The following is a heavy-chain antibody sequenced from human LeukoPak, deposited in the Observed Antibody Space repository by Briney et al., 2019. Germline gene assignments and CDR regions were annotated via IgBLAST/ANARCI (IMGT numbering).Heavy chain of an antibody. D-gene: IGHD1-1*01. Sequence: PSGTLFLTCAVSGGSISSSYWWSWVRQPPGKGLEWIGEIYHSGSTNYKPSLKSRVTISVDTSKNQFSLKLSSVTAADTAVYYCARDRPRRYEEAFDIWGQGTMVTVSS. CDR3: ARDRPRRYEEAFDI. V-gene: IGHV4-4*02. J-gene: IGHJ3*02. CDR1: GGSISSSYW. CDR2: IYHSGST.